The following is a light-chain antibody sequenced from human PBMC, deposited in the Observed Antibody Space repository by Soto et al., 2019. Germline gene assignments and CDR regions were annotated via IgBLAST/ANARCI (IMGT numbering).Light chain of an antibody. CDR1: QSIRNN. CDR2: AAS. J-gene: IGKJ2*01. CDR3: HQYDTYMYA. Sequence: EIVMSQSPATLSVSPGERATLSCRASQSIRNNLAWYQQKPGQAPRLLIYAASTRPAGVPARFSGTGSGTEFTITITSLQSEDFAVYYCHQYDTYMYAFGQGTTLEI. V-gene: IGKV3-15*01.